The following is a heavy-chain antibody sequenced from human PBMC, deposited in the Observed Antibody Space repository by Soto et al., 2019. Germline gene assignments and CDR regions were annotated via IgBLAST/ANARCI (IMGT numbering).Heavy chain of an antibody. CDR3: ARDKPDYDFWSGYDAFDI. J-gene: IGHJ3*02. CDR2: ISSSSSYI. Sequence: PVGSLRLSCAASGFTFSSYSMNWVRQAPGKGLEWVSSISSSSSYIYYADSVKGRFTISRDNAKNSLYLQMNSLRAEDTAVYYCARDKPDYDFWSGYDAFDIWGQGTMVTVSS. D-gene: IGHD3-3*01. CDR1: GFTFSSYS. V-gene: IGHV3-21*01.